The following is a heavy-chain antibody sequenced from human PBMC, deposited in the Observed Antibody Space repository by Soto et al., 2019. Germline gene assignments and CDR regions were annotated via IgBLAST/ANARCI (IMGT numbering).Heavy chain of an antibody. CDR3: AKGAGRVTRGYFDY. CDR1: DFTFSIYA. D-gene: IGHD2-2*01. CDR2: ISGSGGST. Sequence: GGSLRLSGAASDFTFSIYAMSGVGQSPGKALRWGSAISGSGGSTYYADSVKGRFTTSRDNSKNTLHLQMSRLRAEDTAVCYCAKGAGRVTRGYFDYWGQGTLVTVSS. V-gene: IGHV3-23*01. J-gene: IGHJ4*02.